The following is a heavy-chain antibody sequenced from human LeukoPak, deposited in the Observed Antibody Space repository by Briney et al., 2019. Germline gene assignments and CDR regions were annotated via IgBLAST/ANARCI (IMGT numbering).Heavy chain of an antibody. J-gene: IGHJ4*02. V-gene: IGHV3-23*01. CDR1: GFTFSSYW. Sequence: GGSLRLSCAASGFTFSSYWMSWVRQAPGKGLQWVSAITSNDGSTYYADSVKGRFTISRDNSKNTLYLQMNSLRAEDTAVYYCAKEVHDKLEFADYWGQGTLVTVSS. CDR3: AKEVHDKLEFADY. D-gene: IGHD3-9*01. CDR2: ITSNDGST.